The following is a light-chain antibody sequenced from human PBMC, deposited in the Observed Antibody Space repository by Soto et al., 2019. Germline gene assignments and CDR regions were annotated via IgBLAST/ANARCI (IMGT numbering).Light chain of an antibody. Sequence: EIVLTQSPGTLSLSPGERATLSCRASQSVSSSYLAWYQQKPGQAPRLLIYGASSRATGIPDRFSGSGSGIDFALTISRLEPEDFSLYYCQQYGSSPLTFGGGTKVDIK. CDR2: GAS. J-gene: IGKJ4*01. V-gene: IGKV3-20*01. CDR1: QSVSSSY. CDR3: QQYGSSPLT.